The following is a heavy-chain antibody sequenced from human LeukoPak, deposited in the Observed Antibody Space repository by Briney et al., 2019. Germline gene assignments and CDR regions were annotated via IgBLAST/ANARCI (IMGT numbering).Heavy chain of an antibody. J-gene: IGHJ4*02. Sequence: SETLSLTCAVCGGSFSGYYWSWLRQPPGKGLEWIGEINHSGSTNYNPSLKSRVTISVDTSKNQFSLKLSSVTAADTAVYYCARERSARYYDFWSGPDYWGQGTLVTVSS. CDR1: GGSFSGYY. CDR3: ARERSARYYDFWSGPDY. V-gene: IGHV4-34*01. CDR2: INHSGST. D-gene: IGHD3-3*01.